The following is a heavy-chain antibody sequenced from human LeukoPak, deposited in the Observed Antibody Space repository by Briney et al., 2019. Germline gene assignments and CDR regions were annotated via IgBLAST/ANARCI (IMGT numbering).Heavy chain of an antibody. Sequence: GGSLRLSCAASGFTFSNAWMSWVRQAPGKGLEWVGRIKSKTDGGTTDYAAPVKGRFTISRDDSKNTLYLQMNSLKTEDTAVYYCTTTPTKYYDFWSAYNDYWGQGTLVTVSS. V-gene: IGHV3-15*01. CDR2: IKSKTDGGTT. J-gene: IGHJ4*02. CDR3: TTTPTKYYDFWSAYNDY. CDR1: GFTFSNAW. D-gene: IGHD3-3*01.